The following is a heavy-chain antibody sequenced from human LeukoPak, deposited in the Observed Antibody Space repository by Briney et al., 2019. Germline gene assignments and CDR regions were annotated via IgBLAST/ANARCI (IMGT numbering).Heavy chain of an antibody. CDR2: IIPIFGTA. V-gene: IGHV1-69*05. D-gene: IGHD6-13*01. J-gene: IGHJ3*02. Sequence: GSSVKVSCKASGGTFSSYAISWVRQAPGQGLEWMGGIIPIFGTANYAQKFQGRVTMTRDMSTSTVYMELSSLRSEDTAVYYCARGRGYSNREAFDIWGQGTMVTVSS. CDR1: GGTFSSYA. CDR3: ARGRGYSNREAFDI.